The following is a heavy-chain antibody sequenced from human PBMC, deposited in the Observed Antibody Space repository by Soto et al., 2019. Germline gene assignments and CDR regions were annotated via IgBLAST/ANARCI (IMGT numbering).Heavy chain of an antibody. CDR3: ARGAGGVYYYGSGSPGEVDP. D-gene: IGHD3-10*01. J-gene: IGHJ5*02. Sequence: ASVKVCCKASGYTFTSYYMQWVRQAPGQGLEWMGIINPSGGSTSYAQKFQGRVTMTRDTSTSTVYMELSSLRSEDTAVYYCARGAGGVYYYGSGSPGEVDPWGQGTLVTVSS. CDR1: GYTFTSYY. V-gene: IGHV1-46*03. CDR2: INPSGGST.